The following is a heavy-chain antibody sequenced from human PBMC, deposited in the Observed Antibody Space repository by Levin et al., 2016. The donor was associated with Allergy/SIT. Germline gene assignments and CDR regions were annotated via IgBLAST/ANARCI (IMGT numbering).Heavy chain of an antibody. CDR3: ARDKVVGSTSGSNFDF. CDR2: INHDESEK. Sequence: GGSLRLSCAASGFTFSNHWMTWVRQVPGKGLEWVAIINHDESEKYFVDSVMGRFTVSRDNAQNLVFLQMSSLRVEDTAVYYCARDKVVGSTSGSNFDFWGRGTLVTVSS. V-gene: IGHV3-7*01. CDR1: GFTFSNHW. D-gene: IGHD1/OR15-1a*01. J-gene: IGHJ4*02.